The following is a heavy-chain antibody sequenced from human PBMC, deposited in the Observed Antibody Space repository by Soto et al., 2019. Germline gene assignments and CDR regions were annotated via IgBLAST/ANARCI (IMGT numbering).Heavy chain of an antibody. Sequence: ETLSPTCSVSGYSISIGYFRCWIRQPPGKGVEWIATIYHSGSTYYSPSLKSRVAISVDTSNNQFSLKLNSVTAADAAVYYCARVLSENWFDPWGQGSLVTVYS. V-gene: IGHV4-38-2*02. CDR1: GYSISIGYF. J-gene: IGHJ5*02. CDR2: IYHSGST. CDR3: ARVLSENWFDP.